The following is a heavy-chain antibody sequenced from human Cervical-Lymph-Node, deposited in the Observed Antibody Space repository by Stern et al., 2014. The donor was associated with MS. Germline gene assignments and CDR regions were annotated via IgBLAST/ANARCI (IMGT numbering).Heavy chain of an antibody. Sequence: VQLLQSGAEVKKSGSSVKVSCKASGGSFSSYPITWVRQAPGQGLEWMGGIIPVFDIANYAQKFQGRVTITADESTTTAYMELSSLRSDDTAVYYCARSPRTFGGVAYTFDMWGQGTMVTVSS. CDR1: GGSFSSYP. J-gene: IGHJ3*02. CDR2: IIPVFDIA. CDR3: ARSPRTFGGVAYTFDM. V-gene: IGHV1-69*01. D-gene: IGHD3-16*01.